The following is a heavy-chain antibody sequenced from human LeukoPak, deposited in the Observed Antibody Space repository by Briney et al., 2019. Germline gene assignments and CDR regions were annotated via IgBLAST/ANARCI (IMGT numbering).Heavy chain of an antibody. CDR3: TKDLMTGPTNRGAFDI. Sequence: QPGGSLRLSCAAPRFTFSSYAMSWVRQAPGKGLEWVSAISGSGGSTYYADSVKGRFTISRDNSKNTLYLQMNSLRAEPTAVYSCTKDLMTGPTNRGAFDIWGQGTMVTVSS. CDR1: RFTFSSYA. CDR2: ISGSGGST. D-gene: IGHD3-9*01. J-gene: IGHJ3*02. V-gene: IGHV3-23*01.